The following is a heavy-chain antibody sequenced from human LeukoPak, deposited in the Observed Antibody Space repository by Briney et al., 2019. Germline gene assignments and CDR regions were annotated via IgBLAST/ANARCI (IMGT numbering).Heavy chain of an antibody. D-gene: IGHD2-2*01. Sequence: GAAVKVSCKASGGTFSSYAISWVRQAPGQGLEWMGGIIPIFGTANYAQKFQGRVTITADESTSTAYMELSSLRSEDTAVYYCASDCSSTSCPNWGQGTLVTVSS. J-gene: IGHJ4*02. CDR2: IIPIFGTA. CDR3: ASDCSSTSCPN. CDR1: GGTFSSYA. V-gene: IGHV1-69*13.